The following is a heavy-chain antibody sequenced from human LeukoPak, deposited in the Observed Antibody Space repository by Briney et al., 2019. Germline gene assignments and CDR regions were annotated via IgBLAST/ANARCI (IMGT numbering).Heavy chain of an antibody. Sequence: PGGSLGLSCAASGFTFSSYAMSWVRQAPGKGLEWVSAISGSGGSTYYADSVKGRFTISRDNSKNTLYLQMNSLRAEDTAVYYCAKGRTYYDFWRDLRYYYMDVWGKGTTVTVSS. CDR1: GFTFSSYA. CDR2: ISGSGGST. V-gene: IGHV3-23*01. D-gene: IGHD3-3*01. CDR3: AKGRTYYDFWRDLRYYYMDV. J-gene: IGHJ6*03.